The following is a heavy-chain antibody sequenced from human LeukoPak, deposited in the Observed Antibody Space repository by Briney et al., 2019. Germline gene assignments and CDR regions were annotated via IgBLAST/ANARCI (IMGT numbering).Heavy chain of an antibody. Sequence: GGSLRLSCAASGFTFSSYAMSWVRQAPGKGLEWDSAISGSGGSKYYADSVKGRFTISRDNSKNTLYLQMNSLRAEDTAVYYCAKGELFVLGYWGQGTLVSVSS. J-gene: IGHJ4*02. V-gene: IGHV3-23*01. D-gene: IGHD3-10*01. CDR2: ISGSGGSK. CDR1: GFTFSSYA. CDR3: AKGELFVLGY.